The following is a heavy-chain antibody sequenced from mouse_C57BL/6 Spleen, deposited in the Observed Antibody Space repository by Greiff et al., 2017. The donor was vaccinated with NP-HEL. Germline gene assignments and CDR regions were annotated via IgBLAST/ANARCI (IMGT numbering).Heavy chain of an antibody. J-gene: IGHJ4*01. Sequence: VKLVESGAELVKPGASVKISCKASGYAFSSYWMNWVKQRPGKGLEWIGQIYPGAGDTNYNGKFKGKATLTADKSSSTAYMQLSSLTSEDSAVYFCARQGYYGSSLPAMDYWGQGTSVTVSS. CDR2: IYPGAGDT. CDR3: ARQGYYGSSLPAMDY. CDR1: GYAFSSYW. V-gene: IGHV1-80*01. D-gene: IGHD1-1*01.